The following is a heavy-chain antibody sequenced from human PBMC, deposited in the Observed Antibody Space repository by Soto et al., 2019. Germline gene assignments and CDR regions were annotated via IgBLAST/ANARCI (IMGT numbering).Heavy chain of an antibody. J-gene: IGHJ5*02. CDR3: SGPIRSVGP. CDR2: IRNKADSYAT. V-gene: IGHV3-73*01. CDR1: GFTFSDST. Sequence: EVQLVESGGGLVQPGGSLKLSCAASGFTFSDSTMHWVRQASGKGLEWVGRIRNKADSYATVYAASVKGRFTISRDESKNMAYLQMNSLKTEDTAVYYCSGPIRSVGPWGQGTLVTVSS.